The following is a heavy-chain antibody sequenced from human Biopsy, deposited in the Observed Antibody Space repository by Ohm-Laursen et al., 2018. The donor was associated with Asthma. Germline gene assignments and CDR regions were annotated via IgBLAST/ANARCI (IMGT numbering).Heavy chain of an antibody. D-gene: IGHD5-12*01. CDR2: LIPVLGTA. J-gene: IGHJ6*02. CDR1: GYTFINND. Sequence: SSVKVSCKASGYTFINNDINWVRQAAGQGLEWMGGLIPVLGTADYAPMFEGRVTITADESTSTAYLELTSLRFEDTAVYYCARGYSGTDRIVYYYSGMEVWGQGTTVTVSS. V-gene: IGHV1-69*01. CDR3: ARGYSGTDRIVYYYSGMEV.